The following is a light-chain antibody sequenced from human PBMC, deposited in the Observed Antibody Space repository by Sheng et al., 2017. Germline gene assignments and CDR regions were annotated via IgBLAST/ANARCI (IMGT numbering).Light chain of an antibody. V-gene: IGKV3-20*01. CDR2: GAS. J-gene: IGKJ3*01. Sequence: EIVLTQSPGTLSLSPGERATLSCRASQSVSSSYLAWYQQKPGQAPRLLIYGASTRATGIPARFSGSGSGTEFTLTISRLEPEDFAVYYCQQYGSSLIFTFGPGTKVDIK. CDR3: QQYGSSLIFT. CDR1: QSVSSSY.